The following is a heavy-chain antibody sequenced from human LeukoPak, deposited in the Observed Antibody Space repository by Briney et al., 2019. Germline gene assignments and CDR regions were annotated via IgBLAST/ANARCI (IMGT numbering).Heavy chain of an antibody. CDR1: GFTFSSYG. D-gene: IGHD1-26*01. Sequence: GGSLRLSCAASGFTFSSYGMHWVRQAPGKGLEWVAVIWYDGSNKYYADSVKGRFTISRDSSKNTLYLQMNSLRAEDTAVYYCARVRGSYYFFDYWGQGTLVTVSS. V-gene: IGHV3-33*01. J-gene: IGHJ4*02. CDR3: ARVRGSYYFFDY. CDR2: IWYDGSNK.